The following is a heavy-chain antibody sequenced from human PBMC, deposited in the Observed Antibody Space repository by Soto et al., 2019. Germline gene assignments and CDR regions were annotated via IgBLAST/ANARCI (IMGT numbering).Heavy chain of an antibody. CDR2: ISSSSSTI. Sequence: EVQLVESGGGLVQPGGSLSLSCAASGFTFSSYSMNWVRQAPGKWLEWVSYISSSSSTIYYADSVKGRFTISRDNAKNSLYLQMNSLRDEDTAVYYCARDPKTGNWFDPWGQGTLVTVSS. J-gene: IGHJ5*02. CDR3: ARDPKTGNWFDP. V-gene: IGHV3-48*02. CDR1: GFTFSSYS.